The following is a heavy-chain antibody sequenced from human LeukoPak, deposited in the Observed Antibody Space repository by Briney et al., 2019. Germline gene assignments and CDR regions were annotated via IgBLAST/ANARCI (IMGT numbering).Heavy chain of an antibody. Sequence: GGSLRLSCAASGFTFSTYAMSWVRQAPGRGLEWVSTISASAYSTYYADSVQGRFTISRDNSNNTPYLQMNSLRAEDTAVYYCATDLAHTSMVLYFDYWGQGTLVTVSS. CDR3: ATDLAHTSMVLYFDY. CDR1: GFTFSTYA. V-gene: IGHV3-23*01. D-gene: IGHD5-18*01. J-gene: IGHJ4*02. CDR2: ISASAYST.